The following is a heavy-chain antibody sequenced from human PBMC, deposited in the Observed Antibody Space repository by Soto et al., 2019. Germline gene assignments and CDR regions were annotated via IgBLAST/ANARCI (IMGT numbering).Heavy chain of an antibody. CDR1: GFSVSTSGVG. Sequence: QITLKESGPTLVKPTQTLTLTCTFSGFSVSTSGVGVAWIRQPPGKALEWLALIYWDDDKRYSPFLQSRVTITKDTSKTQVVRTMTNMDPVDTAKHYCAHKGGRGAGMDVWGQGTTVTVSS. V-gene: IGHV2-5*02. J-gene: IGHJ6*02. D-gene: IGHD2-15*01. CDR2: IYWDDDK. CDR3: AHKGGRGAGMDV.